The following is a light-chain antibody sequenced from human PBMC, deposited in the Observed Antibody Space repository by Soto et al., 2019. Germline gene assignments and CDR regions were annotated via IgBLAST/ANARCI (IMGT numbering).Light chain of an antibody. CDR2: GAS. Sequence: EIVMTQSPATLSVSPGERATLSCRASQSVGSNLAWYQQKPGQVPRLLIYGASTRAAGVPARFSGSGYGRQFSLTISSLQSEDFAIYHCQQHNNWPPWTFGQGTKVDIK. CDR3: QQHNNWPPWT. V-gene: IGKV3-15*01. CDR1: QSVGSN. J-gene: IGKJ1*01.